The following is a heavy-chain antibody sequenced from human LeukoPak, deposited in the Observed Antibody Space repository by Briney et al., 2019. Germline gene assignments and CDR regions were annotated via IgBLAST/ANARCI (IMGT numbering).Heavy chain of an antibody. CDR2: IYYSGIT. CDR1: GDSISSPTYH. D-gene: IGHD1-7*01. V-gene: IGHV4-39*07. Sequence: SETLSLTCSVSGDSISSPTYHWGWVRQPPGKGPEWIATIYYSGITYYSPSLRGRATISMDTSNNQFSLRLSSVTAADTAVYFCVRSETIWYYFDYWGQGRLVTVSS. CDR3: VRSETIWYYFDY. J-gene: IGHJ4*02.